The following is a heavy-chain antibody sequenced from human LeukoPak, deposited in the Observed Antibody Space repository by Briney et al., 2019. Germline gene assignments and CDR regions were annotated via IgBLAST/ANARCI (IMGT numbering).Heavy chain of an antibody. V-gene: IGHV1-8*01. CDR3: ARLEGMNILTGYCVY. Sequence: GASVKVSCKASGYTFTSYDINWVRQATGQGLEWMGWMNPNSGNTGYAQKFQGRVTMTTDTSTSTAYMELRSLRSDDTAVYYCARLEGMNILTGYCVYWGQGTLVTVSS. D-gene: IGHD3-9*01. J-gene: IGHJ4*02. CDR1: GYTFTSYD. CDR2: MNPNSGNT.